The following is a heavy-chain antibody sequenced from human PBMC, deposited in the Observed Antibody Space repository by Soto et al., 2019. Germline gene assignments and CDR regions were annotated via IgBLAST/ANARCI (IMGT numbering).Heavy chain of an antibody. V-gene: IGHV1-69*13. CDR1: GSTFSSYA. CDR3: ARDSCSSTSCYRGGGYYYYGMDV. D-gene: IGHD2-2*01. CDR2: IIPIFGTA. J-gene: IGHJ6*02. Sequence: ASVKVSCKASGSTFSSYAISWVRQAPGQGLEWMGGIIPIFGTANYAQKFQGRVTITADESTSTAYMELSSLRSEDTAVYYCARDSCSSTSCYRGGGYYYYGMDVWGQGTTVTVSS.